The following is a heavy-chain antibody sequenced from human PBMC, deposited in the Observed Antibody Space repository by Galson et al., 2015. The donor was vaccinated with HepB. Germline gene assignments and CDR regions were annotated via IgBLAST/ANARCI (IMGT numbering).Heavy chain of an antibody. V-gene: IGHV3-21*01. CDR3: ATWDYYDSSVNWFDP. Sequence: SLRLSCAASGFTFSSYSMNWVRQAPGKGLEWVSSISSSSSYIYYADSVKGRFTISRDNAKNSLYLQMNSLRAEDTAVYYCATWDYYDSSVNWFDPWGQGTLVTVSS. CDR2: ISSSSSYI. J-gene: IGHJ5*02. CDR1: GFTFSSYS. D-gene: IGHD3-22*01.